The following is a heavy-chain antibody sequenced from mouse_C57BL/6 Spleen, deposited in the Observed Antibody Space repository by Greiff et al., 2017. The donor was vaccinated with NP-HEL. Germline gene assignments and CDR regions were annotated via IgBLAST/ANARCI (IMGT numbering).Heavy chain of an antibody. J-gene: IGHJ2*01. CDR1: GYTFTSYW. CDR3: AREESNYVSDY. Sequence: QVQLKQPGAELVRPGTSVKLSCKASGYTFTSYWMYWVKQRPGQGLEWIGVIDPSDSYTNYNQKFKGKATLTVDTSSSTAYMQLSSLTSEDSAVYYCAREESNYVSDYWGQGTTLTVSS. D-gene: IGHD2-5*01. CDR2: IDPSDSYT. V-gene: IGHV1-59*01.